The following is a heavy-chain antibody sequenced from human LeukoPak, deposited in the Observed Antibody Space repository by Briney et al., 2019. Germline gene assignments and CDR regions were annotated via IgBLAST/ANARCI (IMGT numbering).Heavy chain of an antibody. CDR3: VREGVYSSGLDY. V-gene: IGHV3-66*01. Sequence: QPGGSLRLSCAASGFTLSDNYMSWVRQAPGKGLEWVSVIYTSGSTYYADSVKGRFTISRDNSKNTLYLQMNRLRAEDTAVYYCVREGVYSSGLDYWGQGTLVTVSS. CDR1: GFTLSDNY. J-gene: IGHJ4*02. CDR2: IYTSGST. D-gene: IGHD6-19*01.